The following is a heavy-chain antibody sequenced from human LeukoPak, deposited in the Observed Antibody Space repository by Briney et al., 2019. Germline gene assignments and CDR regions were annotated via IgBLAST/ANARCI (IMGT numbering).Heavy chain of an antibody. CDR3: AKDGLDGDGFDY. V-gene: IGHV3-30*18. J-gene: IGHJ4*02. D-gene: IGHD4-17*01. Sequence: PGGSLRLSCAASGFTFSSYCMHWVRQAPGKGLEWVAVISYDGSNKYYADSVKGRFTISRDNSKNTLYLQMNSLRAEDTAVYYCAKDGLDGDGFDYWGQGTLVTVSS. CDR2: ISYDGSNK. CDR1: GFTFSSYC.